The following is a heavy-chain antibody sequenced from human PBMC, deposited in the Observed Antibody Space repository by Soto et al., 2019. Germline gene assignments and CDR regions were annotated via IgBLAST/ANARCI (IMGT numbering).Heavy chain of an antibody. CDR3: ARGEVVAATHFDY. J-gene: IGHJ4*02. CDR1: GGSISSGGYY. Sequence: QVQLQESGPGLVKPSQTLSLTCTVSGGSISSGGYYWSWIRQHPGKGLEWIGYIYYSGSTYYNPSLKIRVTISVDTSKNQCSLKLSSVTAADTAVYYCARGEVVAATHFDYWGQGTLVTVSS. V-gene: IGHV4-31*03. CDR2: IYYSGST. D-gene: IGHD2-15*01.